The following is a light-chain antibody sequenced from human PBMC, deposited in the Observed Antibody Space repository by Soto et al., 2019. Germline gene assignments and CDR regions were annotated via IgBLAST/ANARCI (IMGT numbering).Light chain of an antibody. CDR1: QTISRW. CDR2: DAS. J-gene: IGKJ5*01. Sequence: DIQLTQTPSTLSASVGDEVTITCRASQTISRWLAWYQQKPGSAPKLLIYDASTLESGVPSRFSGSGSETEFTLTISRLHPDDFATYFCHSRAFGQGTRL. V-gene: IGKV1-5*01. CDR3: HSRA.